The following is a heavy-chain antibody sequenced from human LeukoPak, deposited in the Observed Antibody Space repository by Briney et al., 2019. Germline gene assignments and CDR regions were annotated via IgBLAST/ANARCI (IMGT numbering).Heavy chain of an antibody. J-gene: IGHJ4*02. Sequence: ASVKVSCKTSGYTFTGYYMHWVRQAPGQGLEWMGWMNPNSGNTGYAQKFQGRVTMTRNTSISTAYMELSSLRSEDTAVYYCARDMTGRSWYAMAGWGQGTLVTVSS. V-gene: IGHV1-8*02. CDR2: MNPNSGNT. D-gene: IGHD6-13*01. CDR3: ARDMTGRSWYAMAG. CDR1: GYTFTGYY.